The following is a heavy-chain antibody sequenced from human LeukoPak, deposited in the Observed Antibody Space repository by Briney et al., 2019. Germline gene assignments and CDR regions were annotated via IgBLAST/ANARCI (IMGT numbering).Heavy chain of an antibody. D-gene: IGHD3-22*01. V-gene: IGHV4-34*01. CDR1: GGSFSGYH. J-gene: IGHJ6*03. CDR3: ARGRHDITMIVVVMTSVSYYLDV. Sequence: SETLSLTCAVYGGSFSGYHWTWIRQSPGKGLECMGDINPSGSTYYNPSLKSRLTISVDTSKNQFSLKLRSVTAADTAVYYCARGRHDITMIVVVMTSVSYYLDVWGKGTTVTVS. CDR2: INPSGST.